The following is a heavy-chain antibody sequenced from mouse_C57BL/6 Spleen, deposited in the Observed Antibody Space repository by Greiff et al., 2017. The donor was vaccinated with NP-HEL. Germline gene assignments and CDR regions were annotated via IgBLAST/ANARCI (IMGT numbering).Heavy chain of an antibody. CDR1: GYTFTDYN. CDR2: INPNNGGT. V-gene: IGHV1-22*01. Sequence: VQLQQSGPELVKPGASVKMSCKASGYTFTDYNMHWVKQSHGTSLEWIGYINPNNGGTSYNQKFKGKATLTVNKSSSTAYMELRSLTTEDSSVYYCELFYDGSSRGYFEVWGTGTTGTVSS. J-gene: IGHJ1*03. CDR3: ELFYDGSSRGYFEV. D-gene: IGHD1-1*01.